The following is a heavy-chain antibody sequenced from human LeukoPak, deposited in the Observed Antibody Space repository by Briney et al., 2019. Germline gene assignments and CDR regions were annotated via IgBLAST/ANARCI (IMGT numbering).Heavy chain of an antibody. Sequence: GGSLRLSCAASGFTFSSYGMHWVRQAPGKGLEWVAVIWYDGSNKYYADSVKGRFTISRDNSKNTLYLQMNSLRAEDTAVYYCAREDYYDSSGRHFDYWGQGTLVTVSS. CDR1: GFTFSSYG. D-gene: IGHD3-22*01. J-gene: IGHJ4*02. CDR3: AREDYYDSSGRHFDY. V-gene: IGHV3-33*01. CDR2: IWYDGSNK.